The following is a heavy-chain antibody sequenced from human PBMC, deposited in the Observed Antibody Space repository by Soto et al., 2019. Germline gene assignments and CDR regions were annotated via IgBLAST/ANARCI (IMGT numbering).Heavy chain of an antibody. J-gene: IGHJ4*02. CDR3: ARRGSSSSFFYDS. Sequence: GAEVKKPGESLRISCQGSGYSFTSSWISWVRQMPGEGLEWMGRIDPSDSYINYSPSFQGRVTISADKSISTAYLQWSSLKASDTAMYYCARRGSSSSFFYDSWGQGTLVTVSS. V-gene: IGHV5-10-1*01. CDR1: GYSFTSSW. D-gene: IGHD6-6*01. CDR2: IDPSDSYI.